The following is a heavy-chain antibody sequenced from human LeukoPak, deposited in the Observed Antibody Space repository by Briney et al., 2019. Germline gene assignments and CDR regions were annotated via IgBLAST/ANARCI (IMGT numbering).Heavy chain of an antibody. CDR3: ARDQGLTSPHPYGLVV. Sequence: SVKDFCKTFGGTFNISVITWVRQAPGQGLEWMGRIIPVLNITTYAQKFQGSVTITADTSTSTVYMELSSLRSEETAVYYCARDQGLTSPHPYGLVVWGQGTKVIVSS. CDR1: GGTFNISV. J-gene: IGHJ6*02. V-gene: IGHV1-69*04. CDR2: IIPVLNIT.